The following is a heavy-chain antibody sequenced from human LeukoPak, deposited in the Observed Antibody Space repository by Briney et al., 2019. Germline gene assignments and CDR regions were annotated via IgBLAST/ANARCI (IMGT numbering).Heavy chain of an antibody. D-gene: IGHD3-22*01. CDR2: IYYSGST. V-gene: IGHV4-31*11. CDR3: ARSSPPDSSGYYLAYNWFDP. J-gene: IGHJ5*02. CDR1: GGSISSGGYY. Sequence: PSETLSLTCAVSGGSISSGGYYWSWIRQHPGKGLEWIGYIYYSGSTYYNPSLKSRVTISVDTSKNQFSLKLSSVTAADTAVYYCARSSPPDSSGYYLAYNWFDPWGQGTLVTVSS.